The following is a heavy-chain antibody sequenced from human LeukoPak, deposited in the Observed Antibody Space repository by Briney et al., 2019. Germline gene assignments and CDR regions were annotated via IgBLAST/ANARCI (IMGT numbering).Heavy chain of an antibody. CDR3: ARDYGGYSYGSVAI. Sequence: PGGSLRLSCAASGFTFSSYWMSWVRQAPGKGLEWVANIKQDGSEKYYVDSVKGRFTISRDNAKNSLYLQMNSLRAEDTAVYYCARDYGGYSYGSVAIWGQGTLVTVSS. J-gene: IGHJ4*02. CDR1: GFTFSSYW. V-gene: IGHV3-7*01. CDR2: IKQDGSEK. D-gene: IGHD5-18*01.